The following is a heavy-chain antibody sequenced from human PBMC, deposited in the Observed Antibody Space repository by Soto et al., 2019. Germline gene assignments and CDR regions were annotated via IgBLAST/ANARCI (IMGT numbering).Heavy chain of an antibody. CDR2: SFWDEDK. Sequence: QITLNESGPTVVRPTEPLTLTCRFSGFSLTTSGVGVGWIRQSPGKAPEWLALSFWDEDKRYSASLKSRLTITKDTSKNQVVLTVSDLDPTDTATYYCAHRVLRTVFGLVTTTAIYFDFWGQGTPVAVSS. J-gene: IGHJ4*02. D-gene: IGHD3-3*01. V-gene: IGHV2-5*02. CDR1: GFSLTTSGVG. CDR3: AHRVLRTVFGLVTTTAIYFDF.